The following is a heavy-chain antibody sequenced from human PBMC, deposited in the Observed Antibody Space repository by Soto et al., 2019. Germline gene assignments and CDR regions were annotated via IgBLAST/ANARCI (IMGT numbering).Heavy chain of an antibody. D-gene: IGHD2-2*01. V-gene: IGHV3-23*01. CDR2: ISGSGGST. Sequence: PGGSLRLSCAASGFTFSSYAMSWVRQAPGKGLEWVSAISGSGGSTYYADSVKGRFTISRDNSKNTLYLQMNSLRAEDTAVYYCAKDWPDIVVVPAAIPPYWGQGTLVTVSS. CDR3: AKDWPDIVVVPAAIPPY. CDR1: GFTFSSYA. J-gene: IGHJ4*02.